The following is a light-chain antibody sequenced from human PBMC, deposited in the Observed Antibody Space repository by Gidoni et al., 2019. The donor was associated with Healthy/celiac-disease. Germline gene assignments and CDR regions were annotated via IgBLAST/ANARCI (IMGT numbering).Light chain of an antibody. CDR3: CSYAGSVV. CDR2: EGS. J-gene: IGLJ2*01. Sequence: QSALTQPASVSGSPGQSITISCTGTSSDVGSYNLFSWYQQHPGKAHKLMIYEGSKRPSGVSNRFSGSKSGNTASLTISGLQAEDEADYYCCSYAGSVVFGGGTKLTVL. CDR1: SSDVGSYNL. V-gene: IGLV2-23*01.